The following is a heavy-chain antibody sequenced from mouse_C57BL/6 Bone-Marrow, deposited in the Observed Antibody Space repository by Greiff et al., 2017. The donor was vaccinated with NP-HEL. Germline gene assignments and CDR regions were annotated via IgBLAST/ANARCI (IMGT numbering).Heavy chain of an antibody. Sequence: EVKLMESGGDLVKPGGSLKLSCAASGFTFSSYGMSWVRQTPDKRLEWVATISSGGSYTYYPDSVKGRFTISRDNAKNTLYLQMSSLKSEDTARYYCARQLGRGYWGQGTLVTVSA. CDR3: ARQLGRGY. D-gene: IGHD4-1*01. V-gene: IGHV5-6*01. J-gene: IGHJ3*02. CDR1: GFTFSSYG. CDR2: ISSGGSYT.